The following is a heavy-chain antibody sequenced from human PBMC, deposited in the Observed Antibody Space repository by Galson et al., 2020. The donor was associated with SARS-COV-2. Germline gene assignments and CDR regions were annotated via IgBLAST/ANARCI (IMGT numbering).Heavy chain of an antibody. CDR2: IYWDDDK. Sequence: SGPTLVKPTQTLTLTCTFSGFSLSPSGVGVGWIRQPPGKALEWLALIYWDDDKRYSPSLKSRLTIIKDTSKNQVVLTMTNMDPVDTATYYSASRGSSSWQGAYFDYWGQGTLVTVSS. J-gene: IGHJ4*02. D-gene: IGHD6-13*01. V-gene: IGHV2-5*02. CDR3: ASRGSSSWQGAYFDY. CDR1: GFSLSPSGVG.